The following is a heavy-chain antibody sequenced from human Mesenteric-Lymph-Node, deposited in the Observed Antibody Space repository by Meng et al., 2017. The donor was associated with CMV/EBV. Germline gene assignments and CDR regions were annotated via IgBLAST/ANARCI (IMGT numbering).Heavy chain of an antibody. J-gene: IGHJ4*02. CDR2: IWFDGSNK. CDR3: ARSLGQ. Sequence: GESLKISCVVSGFYFRDAWMSWVRQAPGKGLEWVAVIWFDGSNKYYADSVKGRFTISRDNFKNTLYLQMNSLRAEDTAVYYCARSLGQWGQGTLVTVSS. V-gene: IGHV3-33*08. CDR1: GFYFRDAW.